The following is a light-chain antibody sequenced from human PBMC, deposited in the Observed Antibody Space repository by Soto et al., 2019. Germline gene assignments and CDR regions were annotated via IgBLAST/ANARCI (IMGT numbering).Light chain of an antibody. CDR1: QTVSSSY. Sequence: DIVLTQSPGTLSLSPGESATLSCRASQTVSSSYVAWYQQKPGQAPRLLTYDASTRASGTPDRFSGSGSGTDYTLTISRLEPEDFAVYYCQQYGTSPQTFGQGTKVDIK. CDR3: QQYGTSPQT. V-gene: IGKV3-20*01. J-gene: IGKJ1*01. CDR2: DAS.